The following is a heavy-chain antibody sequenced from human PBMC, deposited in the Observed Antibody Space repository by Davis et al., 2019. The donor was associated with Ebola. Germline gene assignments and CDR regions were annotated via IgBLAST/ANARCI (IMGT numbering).Heavy chain of an antibody. D-gene: IGHD2-15*01. CDR3: ARVVVIIGSSLSWLDP. CDR1: GYAFDTYW. V-gene: IGHV5-51*01. Sequence: GESLKISCKGSGYAFDTYWIGWVRQMPGKGLEWMGMIHPSDSDTKYGPSFQGQVTISADKSINTVYLQWSSLKTSDTAMYYCARVVVIIGSSLSWLDPWGQGTLVTVSS. J-gene: IGHJ5*02. CDR2: IHPSDSDT.